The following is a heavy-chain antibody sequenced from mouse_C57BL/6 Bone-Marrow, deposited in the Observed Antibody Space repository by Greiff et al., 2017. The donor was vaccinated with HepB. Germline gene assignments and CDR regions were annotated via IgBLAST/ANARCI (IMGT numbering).Heavy chain of an antibody. CDR1: GFNIKDDY. D-gene: IGHD1-1*01. CDR3: TYYYGSSYDCGY. V-gene: IGHV14-4*01. Sequence: VQLKESGAELVRPGASVKLSCTASGFNIKDDYMHWVKQRPEQGLEWIGWIDPENGDTEYASKFQGKATITADTSSNTAYLQLSCLTSEDTAVYYCTYYYGSSYDCGYWGQGTTLTVAA. CDR2: IDPENGDT. J-gene: IGHJ2*01.